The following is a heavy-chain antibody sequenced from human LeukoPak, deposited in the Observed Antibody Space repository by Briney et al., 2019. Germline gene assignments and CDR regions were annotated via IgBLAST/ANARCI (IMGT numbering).Heavy chain of an antibody. J-gene: IGHJ4*02. V-gene: IGHV4-59*01. CDR3: AGMRITTPTVRTLDY. CDR1: GGSMSTYY. Sequence: SETLSLTCTVSGGSMSTYYWTWVRQPPGKGLEWIGFIYYTGSTNYHPSLKSRVTISVDTSKNQFSLKLSSVTAADTAVYYCAGMRITTPTVRTLDYWGQGTLVTVSA. CDR2: IYYTGST. D-gene: IGHD1-14*01.